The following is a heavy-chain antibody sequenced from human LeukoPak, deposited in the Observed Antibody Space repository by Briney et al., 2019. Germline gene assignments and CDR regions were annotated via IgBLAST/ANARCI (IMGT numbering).Heavy chain of an antibody. Sequence: GGSLRLSCAASGFTFSSYAMSWVRQAPGEGLEWVSAISGSDGGTYYADSVKGRFTISRDNSKNTLYLQMNSLRAEETAIYYCAKAPVASCRGAFCYPFDCWGQGNLVTVSS. D-gene: IGHD2-15*01. J-gene: IGHJ4*02. CDR3: AKAPVASCRGAFCYPFDC. CDR1: GFTFSSYA. V-gene: IGHV3-23*01. CDR2: ISGSDGGT.